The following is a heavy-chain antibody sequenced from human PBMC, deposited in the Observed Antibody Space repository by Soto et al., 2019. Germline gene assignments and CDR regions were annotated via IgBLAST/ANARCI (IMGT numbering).Heavy chain of an antibody. CDR3: ARGIGVVVPSGRPSHYILV. CDR1: GYTFTGYY. D-gene: IGHD2-2*01. Sequence: ASVKVSCKASGYTFTGYYMHWVRQAPGQGLEWMGWINPNSGGTNYAQKFQGWVTMTRDTSISTAYMGLSRLRSDDTAVYYCARGIGVVVPSGRPSHYILVSCTATTVT. CDR2: INPNSGGT. V-gene: IGHV1-2*04. J-gene: IGHJ6*03.